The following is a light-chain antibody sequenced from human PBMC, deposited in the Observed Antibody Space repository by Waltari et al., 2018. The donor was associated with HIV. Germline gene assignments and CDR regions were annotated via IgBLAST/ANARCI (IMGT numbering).Light chain of an antibody. CDR1: SSNLWTYA. CDR3: AAWDDSLSGSYV. CDR2: GNG. J-gene: IGLJ1*01. Sequence: QSVLTQPPSASGTPGRRVTISCSGRSSNLWTYAVYWFQELPATAPKLLILGNGQRPSGVPDRFSGSKSGTSASLAISGLRSEDEADYYCAAWDDSLSGSYVFGTGTKVTVL. V-gene: IGLV1-47*01.